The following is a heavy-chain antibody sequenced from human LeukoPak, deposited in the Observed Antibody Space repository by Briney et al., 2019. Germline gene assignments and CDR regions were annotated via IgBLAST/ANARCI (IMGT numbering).Heavy chain of an antibody. CDR3: ATLSGLRYFDWLSYRPYYFAY. D-gene: IGHD3-9*01. CDR1: GFTFSSYG. J-gene: IGHJ4*02. Sequence: PGGSLRLSCAASGFTFSSYGMHWGRQAPGKGLEWVAFIRYDGSNKYYADSVKGRFTISRDNSKNTLYLQMNSLRAEDTAVYYCATLSGLRYFDWLSYRPYYFAYWGQGTLVTVSS. V-gene: IGHV3-30*02. CDR2: IRYDGSNK.